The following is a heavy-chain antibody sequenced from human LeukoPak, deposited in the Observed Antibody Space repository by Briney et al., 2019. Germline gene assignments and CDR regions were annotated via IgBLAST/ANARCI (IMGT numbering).Heavy chain of an antibody. CDR1: GGSFSGYY. J-gene: IGHJ4*02. V-gene: IGHV4-34*01. Sequence: SETLSLTCAVYGGSFSGYYWSWIRQPPGKGLEWIGEINHSGSTNYNPSLKSRVTISVDTSKNQFSLKLSSVTAADTAVYYCAXXPLGYCSSTSCLQFDYWGQGTLVTVSS. D-gene: IGHD2-2*01. CDR3: AXXPLGYCSSTSCLQFDY. CDR2: INHSGST.